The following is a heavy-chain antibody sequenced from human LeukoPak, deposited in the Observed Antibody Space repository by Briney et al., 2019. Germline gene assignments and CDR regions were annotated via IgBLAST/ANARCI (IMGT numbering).Heavy chain of an antibody. J-gene: IGHJ4*02. CDR1: GFTFSDYY. CDR2: ISSSGSTI. CDR3: ARCTTGRTFGSLREIKRSREVDY. Sequence: GGSLRLSCAASGFTFSDYYMSWIRQAPGKGLEWVSYISSSGSTIYYADSVKGRFTISRDNAKNSLYLQMNSLRVEDTAVYYCARCTTGRTFGSLREIKRSREVDYWGQGTLVTVSS. D-gene: IGHD1-1*01. V-gene: IGHV3-11*04.